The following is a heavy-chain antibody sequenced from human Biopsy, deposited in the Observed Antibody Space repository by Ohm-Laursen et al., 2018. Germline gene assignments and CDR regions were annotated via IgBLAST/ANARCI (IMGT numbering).Heavy chain of an antibody. CDR3: ASGGEWPRSHLNWFDP. V-gene: IGHV4-59*01. CDR2: IHHAQIA. D-gene: IGHD3-16*01. CDR1: GGSISSYY. J-gene: IGHJ5*02. Sequence: SETLSLTCAVSGGSISSYYWMRIPQPPGKGLEWIGYIHHAQIAAYSPSLKSRVTISVDTSKNQFSLKMTSVTAADTAVYYCASGGEWPRSHLNWFDPWGQGTLVTVSS.